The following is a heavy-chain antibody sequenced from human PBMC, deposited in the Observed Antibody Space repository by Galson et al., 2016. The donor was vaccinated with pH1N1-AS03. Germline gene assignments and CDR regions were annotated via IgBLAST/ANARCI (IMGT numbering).Heavy chain of an antibody. CDR2: ISPYNGNT. J-gene: IGHJ5*02. CDR3: ARAAPFDP. Sequence: SVKVSCKASGYTFPNFGMSWVRQAPEQGLEWMGWISPYNGNTQYAQRLEGRVTMTTDTSTNTAYLELRSLTYDDTAVYYCARAAPFDPWGHGTLVIVSS. D-gene: IGHD2-15*01. V-gene: IGHV1-18*04. CDR1: GYTFPNFG.